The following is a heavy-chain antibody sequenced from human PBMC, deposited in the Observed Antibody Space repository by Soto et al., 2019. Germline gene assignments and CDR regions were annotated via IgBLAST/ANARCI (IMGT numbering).Heavy chain of an antibody. D-gene: IGHD2-21*02. CDR1: GGSISSGGYY. CDR2: IYYSGST. V-gene: IGHV4-31*03. J-gene: IGHJ4*02. CDR3: ARGQDVVTQFDY. Sequence: SETLSLTCTVSGGSISSGGYYWSWIRQHPGKGLEWIGYIYYSGSTYYNPSLKSRVTISVDTSKNQFSLKLSSVTAADTAVYYCARGQDVVTQFDYWGQGTLVTVSS.